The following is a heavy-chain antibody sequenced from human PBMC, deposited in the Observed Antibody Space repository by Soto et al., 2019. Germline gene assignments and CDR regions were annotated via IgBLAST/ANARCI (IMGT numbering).Heavy chain of an antibody. Sequence: VQLVESGGGLVQPGGSLRLSCAASGFTFSDHYMDWVRQAPGKGLEWVGRIRKKANSYTTEYAASVKGRFTISRDDSKNSMYLQMNSLKTEDTAVYFCARISTTSYFDFWGQGTLVTVSS. V-gene: IGHV3-72*01. J-gene: IGHJ4*02. CDR1: GFTFSDHY. CDR2: IRKKANSYTT. CDR3: ARISTTSYFDF. D-gene: IGHD4-17*01.